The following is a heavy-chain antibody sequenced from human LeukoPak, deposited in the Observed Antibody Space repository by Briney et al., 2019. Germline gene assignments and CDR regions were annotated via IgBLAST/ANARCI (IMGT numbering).Heavy chain of an antibody. CDR2: MNPNSGNT. J-gene: IGHJ6*03. Sequence: GASVKVSSKASGYTFTSYDINWVRQATGQGLEWMGWMNPNSGNTGYAQKFQGRVTMTRNTSISTAYMELSSLRSEDTAVYYCARCRSSGWYPWWGDYYYYYMDVWGKGTTVTVSS. D-gene: IGHD6-19*01. CDR1: GYTFTSYD. CDR3: ARCRSSGWYPWWGDYYYYYMDV. V-gene: IGHV1-8*01.